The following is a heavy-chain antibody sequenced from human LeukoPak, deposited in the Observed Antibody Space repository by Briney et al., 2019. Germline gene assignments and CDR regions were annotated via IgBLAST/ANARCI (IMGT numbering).Heavy chain of an antibody. CDR2: INPSGGST. CDR1: GGTFSSYA. J-gene: IGHJ4*02. V-gene: IGHV1-46*01. Sequence: ASVKVSCKASGGTFSSYAISWVRQAPGQGLEWMGIINPSGGSTSYAQKFQGRVTMTRDTSTSTVCMELSSLRSEDTAVYYCARSLLLLRLGELSLAYWGQGTLVTVSS. CDR3: ARSLLLLRLGELSLAY. D-gene: IGHD3-16*02.